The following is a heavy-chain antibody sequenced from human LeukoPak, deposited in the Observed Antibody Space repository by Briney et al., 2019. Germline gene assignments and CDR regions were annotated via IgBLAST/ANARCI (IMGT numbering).Heavy chain of an antibody. Sequence: SETLSLTCTVSGGSISSYYWSWIRQPPGKGLEWIWYIYYSGSTNYNPSLKSRVTISVDTSKNQFSLKLSSVTAADTAVYYCARSSGYSSGPFDYWGQGTLVTVSS. CDR3: ARSSGYSSGPFDY. CDR1: GGSISSYY. V-gene: IGHV4-59*01. D-gene: IGHD5-18*01. CDR2: IYYSGST. J-gene: IGHJ4*02.